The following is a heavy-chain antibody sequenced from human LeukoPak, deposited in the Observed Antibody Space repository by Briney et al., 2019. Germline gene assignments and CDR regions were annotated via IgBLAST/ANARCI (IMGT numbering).Heavy chain of an antibody. CDR1: GYIFTGYY. J-gene: IGHJ4*02. D-gene: IGHD3-16*02. CDR3: ARGIMITFGGVIYPDY. Sequence: ASVKVSCKASGYIFTGYYMHWVRQAPGQGLEWMGRINPNSGGTNYAQKFQGRVTMTRDTSISTAYMELSRLRSDDTAVYYCARGIMITFGGVIYPDYWGQGTLVTVSS. V-gene: IGHV1-2*06. CDR2: INPNSGGT.